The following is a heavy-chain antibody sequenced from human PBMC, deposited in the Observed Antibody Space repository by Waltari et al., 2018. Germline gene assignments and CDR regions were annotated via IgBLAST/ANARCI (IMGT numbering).Heavy chain of an antibody. J-gene: IGHJ4*02. CDR1: GGTFSSYA. D-gene: IGHD2-2*02. V-gene: IGHV1-69*01. CDR3: ARDSRGHCSSTSCYTFDY. CDR2: IIPIFGTA. Sequence: QVQLVQSGAEVKKPGSSVKVSCKASGGTFSSYAISRVRQAPGQGLEWMGGIIPIFGTANYAQKFQGRVTITADESTSTAYMELSSLRSEDTAVYYCARDSRGHCSSTSCYTFDYWGQGTLVTVSS.